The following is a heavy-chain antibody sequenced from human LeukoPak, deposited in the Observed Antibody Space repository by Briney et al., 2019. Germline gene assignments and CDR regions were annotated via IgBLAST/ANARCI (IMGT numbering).Heavy chain of an antibody. Sequence: GGSLRLSCAASGFTFSSNYMSWVRQAPGKGLEWVSVIYSGGSTYYADSVKGRFTISRDNSKNTLYLQMNSLRAEDTAVYYCARDRFRGAFDIWGQGTMVTVSS. J-gene: IGHJ3*02. CDR1: GFTFSSNY. CDR2: IYSGGST. V-gene: IGHV3-66*02. CDR3: ARDRFRGAFDI.